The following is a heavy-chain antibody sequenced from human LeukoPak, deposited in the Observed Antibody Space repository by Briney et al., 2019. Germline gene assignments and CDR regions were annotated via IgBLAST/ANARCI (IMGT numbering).Heavy chain of an antibody. CDR3: ARYGKGVTYFYTFDI. CDR1: GGSITNYY. CDR2: VYASGAT. D-gene: IGHD2/OR15-2a*01. J-gene: IGHJ3*02. Sequence: SETLSLTCTVSGGSITNYYWSWIRQPPGEGLEWIGYVYASGATNSNPSLKSRVTISVDTSKNQFSLKLSSVTAAHTAGYYCARYGKGVTYFYTFDIWGQGTVVAVSS. V-gene: IGHV4-4*08.